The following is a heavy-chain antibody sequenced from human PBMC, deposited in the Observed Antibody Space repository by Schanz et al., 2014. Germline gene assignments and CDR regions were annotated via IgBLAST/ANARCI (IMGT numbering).Heavy chain of an antibody. CDR3: AGTYCSSTSCYTGYYYMDV. Sequence: QLQLVQSGAEVKKPGSSVKVSCKLSGGTFSSYTISWMRQAPGQGLEWMGIINPSGGGTSYALRFQDRVTVTRDTSRSTVYMELSSLRSEDTAVYYCAGTYCSSTSCYTGYYYMDVWGKGTTVTVSS. D-gene: IGHD2-2*02. CDR1: GGTFSSYT. V-gene: IGHV1-46*01. J-gene: IGHJ6*03. CDR2: INPSGGGT.